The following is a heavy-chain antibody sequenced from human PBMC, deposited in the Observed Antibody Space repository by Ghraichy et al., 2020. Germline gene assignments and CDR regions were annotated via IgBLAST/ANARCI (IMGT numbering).Heavy chain of an antibody. V-gene: IGHV3-21*01. Sequence: GGSRLSCAASGFTFSSYSMNWVRQAPGKGLEWVSSISSSSSYIYYADSVKGRFTISRDNAKNSLYLQMNSLRAEDTAVYYCATTQQLARNYYYYGMDVWGQGTTVTVSS. CDR1: GFTFSSYS. CDR2: ISSSSSYI. D-gene: IGHD6-13*01. CDR3: ATTQQLARNYYYYGMDV. J-gene: IGHJ6*02.